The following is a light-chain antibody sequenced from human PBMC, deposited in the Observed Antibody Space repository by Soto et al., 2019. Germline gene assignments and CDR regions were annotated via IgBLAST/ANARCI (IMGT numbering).Light chain of an antibody. Sequence: QSVLTQPASVSGSPGQSITISCTGTSSDVGGYNYVSWYQQHPGKAPKLMIYEVSNRPSGVSNRFSGSKSGNTASLTISGLQAEDEADYCCSSYTSSSTHVFGTGTKLTVL. CDR3: SSYTSSSTHV. CDR2: EVS. CDR1: SSDVGGYNY. J-gene: IGLJ1*01. V-gene: IGLV2-14*01.